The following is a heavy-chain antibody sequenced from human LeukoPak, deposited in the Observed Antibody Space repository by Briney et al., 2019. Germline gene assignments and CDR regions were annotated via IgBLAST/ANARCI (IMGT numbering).Heavy chain of an antibody. D-gene: IGHD6-19*01. CDR2: IRYDGSNK. CDR3: AKDGTGWPHKFIDY. Sequence: PGGSLRLSCAASGFTFSSYGMHWVRQAPGKGLEWVAFIRYDGSNKYYADSVKGRFTISRDNSKNTLYLQMSSLRAEDTAVYYCAKDGTGWPHKFIDYWGQGTLVTVSS. V-gene: IGHV3-30*02. CDR1: GFTFSSYG. J-gene: IGHJ4*02.